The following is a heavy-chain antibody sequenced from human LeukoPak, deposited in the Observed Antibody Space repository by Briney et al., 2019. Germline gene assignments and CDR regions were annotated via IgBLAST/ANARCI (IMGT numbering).Heavy chain of an antibody. J-gene: IGHJ4*02. Sequence: GGSLRLSCAASGFTFSSCGMSWVRQAPGKGLEWVSAISGSGGSTYYADSVKGRFTISRDNSKNSLYLQMNSLRAEDTALYYCAKAGDTYYYDSSGYPLPDYWGQGTLVTVSS. CDR2: ISGSGGST. V-gene: IGHV3-23*01. CDR3: AKAGDTYYYDSSGYPLPDY. CDR1: GFTFSSCG. D-gene: IGHD3-22*01.